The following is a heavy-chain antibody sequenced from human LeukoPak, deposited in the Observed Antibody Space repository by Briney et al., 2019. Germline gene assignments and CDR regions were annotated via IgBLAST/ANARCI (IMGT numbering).Heavy chain of an antibody. J-gene: IGHJ4*02. Sequence: TTSETLSLTCAVYGGSFSGYYWSWIRQPPGKGLEWVSSISSSSSYIYYADSVKGRFTISRDNAKNSLYLQMNSLRAEDTAAYYCAREYSSYYFDYWGQGTLVTVSS. D-gene: IGHD6-6*01. V-gene: IGHV3-21*01. CDR1: GGSFSGYY. CDR2: ISSSSSYI. CDR3: AREYSSYYFDY.